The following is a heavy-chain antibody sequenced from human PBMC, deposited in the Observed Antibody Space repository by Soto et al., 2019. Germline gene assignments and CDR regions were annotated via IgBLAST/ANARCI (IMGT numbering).Heavy chain of an antibody. D-gene: IGHD3-3*01. V-gene: IGHV4-34*01. CDR3: ARRTTIFGVVNNFDY. J-gene: IGHJ4*02. CDR2: INHSGST. Sequence: SETLSLTCAVYGGSFSGYYWSWIRQPPGKGLEWIGEINHSGSTNYNPSLKSRVTISVDTSKNQFSLKLSSVTAADTAVYYCARRTTIFGVVNNFDYWGQGTLVTVSS. CDR1: GGSFSGYY.